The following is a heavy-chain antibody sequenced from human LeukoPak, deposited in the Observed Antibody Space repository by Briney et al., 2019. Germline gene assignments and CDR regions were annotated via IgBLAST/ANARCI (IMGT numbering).Heavy chain of an antibody. J-gene: IGHJ4*02. CDR2: INPNGGGT. D-gene: IGHD3-16*02. V-gene: IGHV1-2*02. Sequence: ASVKVSCKASGYTFTAYYMHWVRQAPGQGLEWMGWINPNGGGTDSAQKFQGRVTMTRDTSISTAYMELSRLRSDDTAVYYCTRGLRLGELSSNYYWGQGTRVTVSS. CDR3: TRGLRLGELSSNYY. CDR1: GYTFTAYY.